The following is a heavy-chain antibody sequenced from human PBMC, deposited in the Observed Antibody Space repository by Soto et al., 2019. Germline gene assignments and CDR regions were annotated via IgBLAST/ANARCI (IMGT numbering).Heavy chain of an antibody. J-gene: IGHJ3*02. D-gene: IGHD4-17*01. Sequence: GGSLRLSCAASGFTFSSYGMHWVRQAPGKGLEWVAVIWYDGSNKYYADSVKGRFTISRGNSKNTLYLQMNSLRAEDTAVYYCARDPGDDYEDAFDIWGQGTMVTVSS. CDR2: IWYDGSNK. CDR1: GFTFSSYG. V-gene: IGHV3-33*01. CDR3: ARDPGDDYEDAFDI.